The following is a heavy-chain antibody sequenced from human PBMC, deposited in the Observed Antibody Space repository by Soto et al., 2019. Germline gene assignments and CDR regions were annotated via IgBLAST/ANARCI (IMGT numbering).Heavy chain of an antibody. CDR2: INTDGSAT. Sequence: PGGSLRLSCAASGFTFSNYWMHWVRRLPGKGLVWVSRINTDGSATSYADSVKGRFTVSRDNARNMQYLQMNSLRAEDTAVYFCARDGGGSWGQGTLVSVYS. V-gene: IGHV3-74*01. J-gene: IGHJ5*02. CDR1: GFTFSNYW. D-gene: IGHD2-15*01. CDR3: ARDGGGS.